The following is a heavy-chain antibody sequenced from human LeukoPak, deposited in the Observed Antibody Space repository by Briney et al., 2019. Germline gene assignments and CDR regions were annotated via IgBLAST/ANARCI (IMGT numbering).Heavy chain of an antibody. Sequence: ASVKVSCKASGYTFTSYDINWVRQATGQGLEWMGWMNPNSGNTGYAQKFQGRVTITRNTSISTAYMELSSLRSEDTAVYYCARGQIKISGVVIMDYWGQGTLVTVSS. CDR3: ARGQIKISGVVIMDY. V-gene: IGHV1-8*03. CDR2: MNPNSGNT. J-gene: IGHJ4*02. D-gene: IGHD3-3*01. CDR1: GYTFTSYD.